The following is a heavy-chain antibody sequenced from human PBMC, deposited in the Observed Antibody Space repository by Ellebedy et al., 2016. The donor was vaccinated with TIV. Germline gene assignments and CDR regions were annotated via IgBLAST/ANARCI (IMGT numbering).Heavy chain of an antibody. V-gene: IGHV1-2*02. CDR3: AAVSVSSDWTAYDS. D-gene: IGHD6-13*01. J-gene: IGHJ4*02. CDR2: INPNNGGI. Sequence: ASVKVSXKASGFTFTVYSLTGYSIHWVRQAPGQGLEWMGWINPNNGGINYAQRFHGRVTMTRDTSINTVYLELNSLTSDDTAVYYCAAVSVSSDWTAYDSWGQGTLVTVSS. CDR1: GFTFTVYS.